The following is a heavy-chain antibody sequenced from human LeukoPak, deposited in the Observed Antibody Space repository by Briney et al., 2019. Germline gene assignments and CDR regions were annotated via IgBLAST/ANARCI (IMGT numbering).Heavy chain of an antibody. CDR1: GFTFSSYS. CDR2: ISSSSSYI. D-gene: IGHD5-18*01. CDR3: ATLSGYSYGYRGDY. Sequence: GGSLRLSCAASGFTFSSYSMNWVRPAPGKGLEWVSSISSSSSYIYYADSVKGRFTISRDNAKNSLYLQMNSLRAEDTVVYYCATLSGYSYGYRGDYWGQGTLVTVSS. V-gene: IGHV3-21*01. J-gene: IGHJ4*02.